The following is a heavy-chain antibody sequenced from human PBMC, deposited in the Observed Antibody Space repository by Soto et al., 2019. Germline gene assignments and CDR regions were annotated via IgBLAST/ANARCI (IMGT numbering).Heavy chain of an antibody. V-gene: IGHV1-18*01. Sequence: ASVKVSCKASGYTFTSYGISWVRQAPGQGLEWMGWISAYNGNTNYAQKLQGRVTMTTDTSTSTAYMELRSLRSDDTAVYYCARVMVGASEYNWSDPWGQGTLVTVSS. D-gene: IGHD1-26*01. CDR3: ARVMVGASEYNWSDP. CDR2: ISAYNGNT. J-gene: IGHJ5*02. CDR1: GYTFTSYG.